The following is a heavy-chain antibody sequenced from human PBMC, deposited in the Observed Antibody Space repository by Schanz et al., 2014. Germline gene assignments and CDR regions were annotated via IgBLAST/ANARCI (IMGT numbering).Heavy chain of an antibody. Sequence: EVQLVESGGGVVQPGGSLRLSCATSGFTFITYTMNWVRQTPGKGLEWVSFISSSGTSIYYADSVKGRFTISRDNAKNSLYLQMNSLRAEDTAVYYCARDDKRYFDWLSTFDLWGQGTMVAGSS. CDR2: ISSSGTSI. CDR3: ARDDKRYFDWLSTFDL. D-gene: IGHD3-9*01. CDR1: GFTFITYT. V-gene: IGHV3-48*01. J-gene: IGHJ3*01.